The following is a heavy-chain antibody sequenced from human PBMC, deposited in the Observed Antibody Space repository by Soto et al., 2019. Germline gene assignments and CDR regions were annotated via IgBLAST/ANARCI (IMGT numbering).Heavy chain of an antibody. V-gene: IGHV3-64*02. CDR2: ISSNGGST. CDR1: GFTFSSYA. Sequence: GGSLRLSCAASGFTFSSYAMHWVRKAPGKGLEYVSAISSNGGSTYYADSVKGRFTISRDNSKNTLYLQMGSLRAEDMAVYYCARDVGSSGWFYFDYWGQGTLVTVSS. D-gene: IGHD6-19*01. CDR3: ARDVGSSGWFYFDY. J-gene: IGHJ4*02.